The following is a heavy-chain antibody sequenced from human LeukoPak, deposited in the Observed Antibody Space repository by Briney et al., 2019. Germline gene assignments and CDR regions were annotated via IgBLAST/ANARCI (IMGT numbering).Heavy chain of an antibody. CDR3: ATYKNWVAGDV. V-gene: IGHV3-7*01. CDR2: IKEDGSEK. CDR1: EFTFGDYW. D-gene: IGHD7-27*01. Sequence: GGSLRLSCAASEFTFGDYWMSWVRQAPGKWPEWVANIKEDGSEKQYVDSVKGRFTVSRDNAKNSLFLQMNSLRLEDTAVYYCATYKNWVAGDVWGQGTTVSVSS. J-gene: IGHJ6*02.